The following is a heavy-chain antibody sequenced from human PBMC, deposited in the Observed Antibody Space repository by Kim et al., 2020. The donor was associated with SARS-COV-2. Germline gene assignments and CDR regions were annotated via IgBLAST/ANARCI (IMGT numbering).Heavy chain of an antibody. Sequence: SETLSLTCTVSGGSISSSGYYWGWIRQPPGKGLEWIGSIYNTGSTYYNPSLKSRVTISVDTSKNQFSLKLSSVTAADTAMYYCARGIGSRYYWGQGTLVTVSS. V-gene: IGHV4-39*07. CDR3: ARGIGSRYY. CDR2: IYNTGST. J-gene: IGHJ4*02. CDR1: GGSISSSGYY. D-gene: IGHD2-15*01.